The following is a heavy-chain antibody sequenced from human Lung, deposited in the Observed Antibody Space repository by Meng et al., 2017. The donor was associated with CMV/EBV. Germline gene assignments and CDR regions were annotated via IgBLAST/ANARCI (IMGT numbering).Heavy chain of an antibody. Sequence: EVQLVESGGGLVKPGGSLRLSCTGSGSGFIFSNLWINWVRQAPGKGLEWVGRIKSKFDGETTDYAAPVKGRFTISRDDSRNTLYLYMNSLKTEDTAVYYCTTDRPRSGGKTHDYWGQGTLVNVSS. J-gene: IGHJ4*02. V-gene: IGHV3-15*01. CDR3: TTDRPRSGGKTHDY. D-gene: IGHD4-23*01. CDR1: GSGFIFSNLW. CDR2: IKSKFDGETT.